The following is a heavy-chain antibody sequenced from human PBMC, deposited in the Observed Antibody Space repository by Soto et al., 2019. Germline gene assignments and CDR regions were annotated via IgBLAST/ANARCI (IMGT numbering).Heavy chain of an antibody. CDR1: GGSISSYY. J-gene: IGHJ4*02. D-gene: IGHD3-3*02. Sequence: PSETLSLTCTVSGGSISSYYWSWIRQPPGKGLEWIGYIYYSGSTNYNPSLKSRVTISVDTSKNQFSLKLSSVTAADTAMYYCARDSTPGNFDYWGQGTLVTVSS. CDR2: IYYSGST. V-gene: IGHV4-59*01. CDR3: ARDSTPGNFDY.